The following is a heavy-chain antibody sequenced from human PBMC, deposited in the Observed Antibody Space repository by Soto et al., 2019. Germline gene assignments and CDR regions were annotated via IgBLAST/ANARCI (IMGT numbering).Heavy chain of an antibody. Sequence: GGSLRLSCAASGFTVSSNHMSWVRQAPGKGLEWVSFIYSGSSTYYADSVKGRFTISRDNSKNTLYLQMNSLRAEDTAVYYCARDRNTLYGMDVWGQVTTVTVSS. D-gene: IGHD2-2*02. V-gene: IGHV3-66*01. CDR2: IYSGSST. CDR1: GFTVSSNH. J-gene: IGHJ6*02. CDR3: ARDRNTLYGMDV.